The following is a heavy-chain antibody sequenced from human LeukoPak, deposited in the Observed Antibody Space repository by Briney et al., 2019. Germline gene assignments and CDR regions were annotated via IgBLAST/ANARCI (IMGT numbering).Heavy chain of an antibody. CDR2: ISHDGSKT. V-gene: IGHV3-30*18. CDR3: AKDAGQWQNWNWFAP. Sequence: GSLRLSCAVSGFTFNEYGMHWVRQAPGKGLEWVAAISHDGSKTYSGDSVKGRFTISRDNSKNTLFLEMNSLRPEDTAMYYCAKDAGQWQNWNWFAPGAREPWSSSPQ. D-gene: IGHD6-19*01. CDR1: GFTFNEYG. J-gene: IGHJ5*02.